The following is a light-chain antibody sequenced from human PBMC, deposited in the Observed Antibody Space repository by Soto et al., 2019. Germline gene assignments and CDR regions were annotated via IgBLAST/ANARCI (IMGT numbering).Light chain of an antibody. V-gene: IGLV2-14*03. CDR1: SSDVGGYHY. J-gene: IGLJ1*01. Sequence: SALTQPASVSGSPGQSITISCTGTSSDVGGYHYVSWYQQHPGKAPKLMIYDVSNRPSGVSNRFSGSKSGNTASLTISGLQAEDEADYYCSSYTSISTGVFGTGTKLTVL. CDR3: SSYTSISTGV. CDR2: DVS.